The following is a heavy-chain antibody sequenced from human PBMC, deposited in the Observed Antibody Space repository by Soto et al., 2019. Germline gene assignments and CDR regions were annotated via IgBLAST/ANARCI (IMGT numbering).Heavy chain of an antibody. D-gene: IGHD3-16*01. CDR1: GFTCGSYA. Sequence: EVQLLESGGGLVQPGGSLRLSCVISGFTCGSYAMSWVRQAPEKGTEWFAILGGNGFTTYYADSVKGRCTISGDKYKRTLFLQMKSLRADATGVSYCAKALRLSANFFYSMEVWGRGTPVTVSS. CDR2: LGGNGFTT. J-gene: IGHJ6*03. CDR3: AKALRLSANFFYSMEV. V-gene: IGHV3-23*01.